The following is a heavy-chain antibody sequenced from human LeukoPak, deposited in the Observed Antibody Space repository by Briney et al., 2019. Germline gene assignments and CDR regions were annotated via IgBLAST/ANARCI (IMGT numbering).Heavy chain of an antibody. CDR2: IIPIFGTA. D-gene: IGHD1-26*01. Sequence: SVKVSCKASGGTFSSYAISWVRRAPGQGLEWMGGIIPIFGTANYAQKFQGRVTITADKSTSTAYMELSSLRSEDTAVYYCARLGGYYYYYMDVWGKGTTVTVSS. J-gene: IGHJ6*03. CDR1: GGTFSSYA. CDR3: ARLGGYYYYYMDV. V-gene: IGHV1-69*06.